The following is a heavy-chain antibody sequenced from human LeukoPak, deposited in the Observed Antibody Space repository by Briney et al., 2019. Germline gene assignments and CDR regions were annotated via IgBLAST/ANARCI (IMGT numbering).Heavy chain of an antibody. Sequence: SETLSLTCTVSGGSISSSSYYWGWIRRPPGKGLEWIGSIYYSGSTYYDPSLKSRVTISVDTSKNQFSLKLSSVTAADTAVYYCATQGATLYYFDYWGQGTLVTVSS. CDR3: ATQGATLYYFDY. V-gene: IGHV4-39*01. J-gene: IGHJ4*02. CDR2: IYYSGST. CDR1: GGSISSSSYY. D-gene: IGHD1-26*01.